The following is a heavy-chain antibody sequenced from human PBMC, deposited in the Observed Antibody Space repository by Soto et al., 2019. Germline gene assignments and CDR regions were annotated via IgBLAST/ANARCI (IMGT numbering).Heavy chain of an antibody. CDR3: ARDVYDSGERWFDP. D-gene: IGHD3-10*01. Sequence: EMQLVQSGGGLVQPGGSLRLSCAASGFTVSTHYMSWVRQAPWKGLEWVSVIYSGGSTYYADSVKGRFTISRDKSKNTLYLQMNSLRADDTAVYYCARDVYDSGERWFDPWGQGTLVTVSS. CDR2: IYSGGST. V-gene: IGHV3-66*01. J-gene: IGHJ5*02. CDR1: GFTVSTHY.